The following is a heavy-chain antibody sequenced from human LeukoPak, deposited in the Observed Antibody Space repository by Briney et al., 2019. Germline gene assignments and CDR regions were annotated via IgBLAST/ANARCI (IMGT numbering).Heavy chain of an antibody. Sequence: GRSLRLSCAASGFTFSSYAMHWVRQAPGKGLEWVAVISYDGSNKYYADYVKGRFTISRDNSKITLYLQMNSLRAEDTAVYYCARDPHSGYDCLRYYYYGMDVWGQGTTVTVSS. D-gene: IGHD5-12*01. CDR1: GFTFSSYA. V-gene: IGHV3-30-3*01. CDR2: ISYDGSNK. J-gene: IGHJ6*02. CDR3: ARDPHSGYDCLRYYYYGMDV.